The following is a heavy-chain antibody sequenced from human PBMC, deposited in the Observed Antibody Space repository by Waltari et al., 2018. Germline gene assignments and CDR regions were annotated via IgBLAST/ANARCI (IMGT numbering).Heavy chain of an antibody. J-gene: IGHJ3*02. CDR3: ARVEGAAGLDI. D-gene: IGHD3-16*01. CDR1: GYTFTSYA. V-gene: IGHV1-3*01. CDR2: INAGNGNT. Sequence: QVQLVQSGAEVKKPGASVKVSCKASGYTFTSYAMPWGRQAPGQRLEWMGWINAGNGNTKYSQKFQGRVTITRDTSASTAYMELSSLRSEDTAVYYCARVEGAAGLDIWGQGTMVTVSS.